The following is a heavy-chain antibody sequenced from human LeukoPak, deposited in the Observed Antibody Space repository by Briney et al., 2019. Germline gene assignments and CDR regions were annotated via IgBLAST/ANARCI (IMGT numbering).Heavy chain of an antibody. CDR1: GFTFSGYW. D-gene: IGHD6-13*01. J-gene: IGHJ4*02. CDR2: ISSSGDNV. V-gene: IGHV3-11*01. CDR3: ARCQYNSSTDF. Sequence: PGGALRLSCAASGFTFSGYWVTWIRQTPGKGLEWVSYISSSGDNVNYAESVRGRFTISRDNTKNSLYLQMYSLRAEDTAVYYCARCQYNSSTDFWGQGTLVTVSS.